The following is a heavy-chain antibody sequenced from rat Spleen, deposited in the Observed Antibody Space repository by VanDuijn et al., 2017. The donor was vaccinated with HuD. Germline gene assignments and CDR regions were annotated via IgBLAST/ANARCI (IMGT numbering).Heavy chain of an antibody. V-gene: IGHV5-25*01. CDR3: TRENWKPDY. Sequence: EVQLVESGGGLVQPGRSLKLSCVASGFTFSDYHMAWVRQAPTKGLEWVASISTGGGNTYYRDSVKGRFTISRDNAKSTLYLQMNSLRSEDTGTYYCTRENWKPDYWGQGVMVTVSS. D-gene: IGHD4-2*01. J-gene: IGHJ2*01. CDR1: GFTFSDYH. CDR2: ISTGGGNT.